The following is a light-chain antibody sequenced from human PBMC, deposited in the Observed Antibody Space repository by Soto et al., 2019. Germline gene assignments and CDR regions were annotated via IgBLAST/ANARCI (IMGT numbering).Light chain of an antibody. CDR1: QRVTSSK. J-gene: IGKJ2*01. CDR3: QQYNT. CDR2: SAS. V-gene: IGKV3-20*01. Sequence: EIVLTQSPGTLSLSPGERAALSCRASQRVTSSKIAWYQHKPGQAPRLLIYSASSRAAGVPERFSGSGSGTDFVLTISRVEPEDFAVYSCQQYNTFGQGTKLEIK.